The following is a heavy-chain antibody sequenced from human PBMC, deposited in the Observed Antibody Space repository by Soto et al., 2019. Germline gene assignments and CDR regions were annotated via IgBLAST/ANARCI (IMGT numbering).Heavy chain of an antibody. D-gene: IGHD3-16*01. CDR2: SNHSGST. Sequence: QVQLQQWGAGLLKPSETLSLTCAVYGGSFSGYYWSWIRQPPGKGLEWIGESNHSGSTNYNPSLKSRVTISVDTSKNQFSLKLSSVTAADTAVYYCARAPGGNYFDYWGQGTLVTVSS. V-gene: IGHV4-34*01. CDR1: GGSFSGYY. CDR3: ARAPGGNYFDY. J-gene: IGHJ4*02.